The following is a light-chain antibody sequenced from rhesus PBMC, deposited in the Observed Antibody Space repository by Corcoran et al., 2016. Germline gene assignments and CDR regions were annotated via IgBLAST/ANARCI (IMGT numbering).Light chain of an antibody. J-gene: IGKJ2*01. CDR2: KAS. CDR1: QGISSW. CDR3: KQYDSAPYS. Sequence: DIQMTQSPSSLSASVGDRVTITCRASQGISSWLSWYQQKPGKAPKLLVYKASSLHSGVPSRFSGSGSGPDFARTISSLQPEDFASYYCKQYDSAPYSFGQGTKVEIK. V-gene: IGKV1-21*01.